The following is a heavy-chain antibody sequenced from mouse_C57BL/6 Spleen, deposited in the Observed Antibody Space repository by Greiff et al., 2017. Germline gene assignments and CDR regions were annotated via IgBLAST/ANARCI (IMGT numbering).Heavy chain of an antibody. CDR3: ARGDSNYDFDY. CDR2: ISYDGSN. D-gene: IGHD2-5*01. Sequence: EVQLQESGPGLVKPSQSLSLTCSVTGYSITSGYYWNWIRQFPGNKLEWMGYISYDGSNNYNPSLKNRISITRDTSKNQFFLKLNSVTTEDTATYYCARGDSNYDFDYWGQGTTLTVSS. J-gene: IGHJ2*01. CDR1: GYSITSGYY. V-gene: IGHV3-6*01.